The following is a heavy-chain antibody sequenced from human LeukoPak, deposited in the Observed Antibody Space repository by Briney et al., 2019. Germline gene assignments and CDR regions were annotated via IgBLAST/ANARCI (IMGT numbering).Heavy chain of an antibody. CDR1: GFTFSSYS. J-gene: IGHJ4*02. CDR3: ARDTDYYGSGSYSYFDY. D-gene: IGHD3-10*01. V-gene: IGHV3-21*01. CDR2: ISSSSSYI. Sequence: GGSLRLSCAASGFTFSSYSMNWVRQAPGKGLEWVSSISSSSSYIYYADSVKGRFTISRDNAKNSLYLQMNSLRAEDTAVYYCARDTDYYGSGSYSYFDYWGQGTLVTVSS.